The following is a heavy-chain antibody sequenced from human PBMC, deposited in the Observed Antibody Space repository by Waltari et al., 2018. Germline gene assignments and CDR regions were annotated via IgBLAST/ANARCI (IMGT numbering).Heavy chain of an antibody. V-gene: IGHV4-4*02. D-gene: IGHD2-2*01. CDR3: AGDRAIGLFFDY. Sequence: QVQLQESGQGLVKPSGTLSPPCAVSGDSISGNYWWSWVRQSPEKGLVWIGQVHHSGKSHYNPSLQSRVAISLDTPKNHFSLILNSVTAADTAIYYCAGDRAIGLFFDYWGRGTLVTVSS. CDR1: GDSISGNYW. CDR2: VHHSGKS. J-gene: IGHJ4*02.